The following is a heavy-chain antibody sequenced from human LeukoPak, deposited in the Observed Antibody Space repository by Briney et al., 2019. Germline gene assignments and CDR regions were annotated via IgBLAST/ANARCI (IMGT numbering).Heavy chain of an antibody. CDR2: IYTSGST. J-gene: IGHJ2*01. CDR1: GGSISSYY. V-gene: IGHV4-4*07. Sequence: SETLSLTCTVSGGSISSYYWSWIRQPAGKGLEWIGRIYTSGSTNHNPSLKSRVTMSVDTSKNQFSLKLSSVTAADTAVYYCARDRGYGDYVFWYFDLWGRGTLVTVSS. CDR3: ARDRGYGDYVFWYFDL. D-gene: IGHD4-17*01.